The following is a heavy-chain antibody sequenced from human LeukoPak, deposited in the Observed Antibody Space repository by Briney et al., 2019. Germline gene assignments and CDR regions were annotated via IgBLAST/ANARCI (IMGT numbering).Heavy chain of an antibody. CDR1: GFTFNSYW. J-gene: IGHJ4*02. CDR3: VRERDTAMVPSDH. CDR2: INTDGVST. Sequence: GGSLRLSCAASGFTFNSYWMHWVRQAPGKGLVWVSRINTDGVSTTYADSVKGRFTISRDNAKNTLYLQMNSLRAEDTAVYYCVRERDTAMVPSDHWGQGTLVTVSS. V-gene: IGHV3-74*01. D-gene: IGHD5-18*01.